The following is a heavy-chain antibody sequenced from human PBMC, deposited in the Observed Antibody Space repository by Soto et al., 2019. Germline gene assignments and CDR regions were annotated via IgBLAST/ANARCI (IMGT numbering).Heavy chain of an antibody. J-gene: IGHJ6*04. Sequence: EVQLVESGGGLVQPGGSLRLSCAASGFSVSSKYMSWVRQAPGKGLEWVSLIQSGGSTYYAGSVKGRFTISSDNSENTLFLEMNSLRVEDTAVYDCTRDAVHCNGGRCYGVPRDVWGKGTTVTVSA. D-gene: IGHD2-15*01. V-gene: IGHV3-66*01. CDR2: IQSGGST. CDR3: TRDAVHCNGGRCYGVPRDV. CDR1: GFSVSSKY.